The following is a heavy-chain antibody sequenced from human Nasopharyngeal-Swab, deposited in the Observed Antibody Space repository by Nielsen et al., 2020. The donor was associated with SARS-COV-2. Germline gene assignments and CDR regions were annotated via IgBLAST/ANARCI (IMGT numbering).Heavy chain of an antibody. CDR2: ISGSGGST. CDR3: AKDLKPRFLEWLFLDY. J-gene: IGHJ4*02. Sequence: GESLKISCAASGFTFSSYAMSWVRQAPGKGLEWVSAISGSGGSTYYADSVKGRFTISRDNSKNTLYLQMNSLRAEDTAVYYCAKDLKPRFLEWLFLDYWGQGTLVTVSS. D-gene: IGHD3-3*01. V-gene: IGHV3-23*01. CDR1: GFTFSSYA.